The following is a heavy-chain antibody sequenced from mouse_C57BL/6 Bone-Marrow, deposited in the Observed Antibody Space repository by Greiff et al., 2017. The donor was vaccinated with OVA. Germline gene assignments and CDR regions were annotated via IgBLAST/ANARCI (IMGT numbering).Heavy chain of an antibody. CDR1: GFTFTDYY. CDR2: IDPENGDT. J-gene: IGHJ1*03. V-gene: IGHV14-4*01. CDR3: SRLLRDGYFDV. Sequence: EVQLQQSGAELVRPGASVKLSCTASGFTFTDYYMHWVKQRPEQGLEWIGWIDPENGDTEYDSKFKGKATITVDTSSNTAYLQLSSLTSEDTAVYYCSRLLRDGYFDVWGTGTPVTVSS. D-gene: IGHD1-1*01.